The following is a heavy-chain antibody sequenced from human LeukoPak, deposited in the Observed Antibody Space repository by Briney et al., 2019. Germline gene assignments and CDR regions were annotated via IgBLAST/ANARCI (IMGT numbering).Heavy chain of an antibody. J-gene: IGHJ4*02. CDR1: GFTFSSYA. D-gene: IGHD3-22*01. V-gene: IGHV3-23*01. CDR3: AKDVRSGNYYFDC. Sequence: GGSLRLSCAASGFTFSSYAMAWVRQAPGKGLEWVSVLSGSGTSTYYADSVKGWFTISRDNSKNTLYLQMNSLRAEDTALYYCAKDVRSGNYYFDCWGQGTLVTVSS. CDR2: LSGSGTST.